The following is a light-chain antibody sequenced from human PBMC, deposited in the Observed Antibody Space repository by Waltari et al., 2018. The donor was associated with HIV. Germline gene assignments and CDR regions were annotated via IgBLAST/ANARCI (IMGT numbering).Light chain of an antibody. J-gene: IGLJ3*02. CDR3: ATWDDSLSGWV. CDR1: RSNIGKNF. V-gene: IGLV1-47*01. CDR2: RND. Sequence: QSVLTQPPSASGTPGQRVTISCSGSRSNIGKNFIYWYQQFPGTAPKLLIYRNDQRPSGVPDRFSGSKSGTSASLAIRGLRSEDEADYYCATWDDSLSGWVFGGGTKLTVL.